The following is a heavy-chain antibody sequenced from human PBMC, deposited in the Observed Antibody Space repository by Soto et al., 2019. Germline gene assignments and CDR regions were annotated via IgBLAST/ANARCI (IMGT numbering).Heavy chain of an antibody. Sequence: PGGSLRLSCGASGFTFSSYAVSWVRQAPGKGLEWVSAISGSGGSTYYADSVKGRFTISRDNSKNTLYLQMNSLRAEDTAVYYCAKYCSGGSCYSSTLNPPYFDYWGQGTLVTVSS. CDR3: AKYCSGGSCYSSTLNPPYFDY. V-gene: IGHV3-23*01. CDR1: GFTFSSYA. CDR2: ISGSGGST. J-gene: IGHJ4*02. D-gene: IGHD2-15*01.